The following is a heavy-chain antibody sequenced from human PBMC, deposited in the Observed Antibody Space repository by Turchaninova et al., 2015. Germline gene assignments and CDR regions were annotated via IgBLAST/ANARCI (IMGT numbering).Heavy chain of an antibody. CDR3: ARQISRGLWAFDI. Sequence: QVQLQESGPGLVKPAETQSLPCDVACSSLRSAFGWGWIRQPPGKGLEWIGSIYHSGDTYYNPSRKSRFTISVDTSKNQFSLNLRSVTAADTAVYYCARQISRGLWAFDIWGQGTMVTVSS. J-gene: IGHJ3*02. CDR1: CSSLRSAFG. CDR2: IYHSGDT. V-gene: IGHV4-38-2*01. D-gene: IGHD5-18*01.